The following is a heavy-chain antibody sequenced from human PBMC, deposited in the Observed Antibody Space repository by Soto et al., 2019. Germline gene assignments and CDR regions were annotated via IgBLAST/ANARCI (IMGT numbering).Heavy chain of an antibody. J-gene: IGHJ4*02. CDR2: FNPTSGST. Sequence: QVQLVQSGAEVKKPGASVKVSCRASGYTFTNYYIHWVRQAPGQGLEWLAIFNPTSGSTNYAQEFQGRVSLTMDTSTSTVYMELSGLRSEDTAMFYCARDLVAGDHWGQGTLVTVSS. CDR3: ARDLVAGDH. V-gene: IGHV1-46*01. D-gene: IGHD2-2*01. CDR1: GYTFTNYY.